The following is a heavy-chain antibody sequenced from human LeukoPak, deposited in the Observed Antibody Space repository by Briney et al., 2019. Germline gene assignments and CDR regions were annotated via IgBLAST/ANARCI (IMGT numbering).Heavy chain of an antibody. CDR3: AKVESVIVAGTGSHFDY. J-gene: IGHJ4*02. Sequence: PGRSLRLSCAASGFTFSDYAMHWVRQAPGKGLEWVALVSYDGTNTYYADSVKGRFTISRDNSHNTLYLQMNSLTSEDTATYYCAKVESVIVAGTGSHFDYWGQGTLVTVSS. CDR2: VSYDGTNT. V-gene: IGHV3-30-3*01. CDR1: GFTFSDYA. D-gene: IGHD6-19*01.